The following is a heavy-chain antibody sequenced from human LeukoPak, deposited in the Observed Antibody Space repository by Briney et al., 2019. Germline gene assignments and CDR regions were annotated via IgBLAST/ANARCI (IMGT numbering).Heavy chain of an antibody. D-gene: IGHD5-18*01. J-gene: IGHJ6*03. CDR3: ARGGGYSYGYQYYYYYMDV. CDR1: GGSFSGYY. CDR2: INHSGST. Sequence: SETLSLPCAVYGGSFSGYYWSWFRQPPGKGLEWIGEINHSGSTNYNPSLKSRVPISVDTSKNQFSLKLSSVTAADTAVYYCARGGGYSYGYQYYYYYMDVWGKGTTVTVSS. V-gene: IGHV4-34*01.